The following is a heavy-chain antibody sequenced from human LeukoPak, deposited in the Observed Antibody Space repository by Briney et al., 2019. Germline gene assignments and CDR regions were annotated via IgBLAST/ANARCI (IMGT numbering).Heavy chain of an antibody. CDR3: PRGAQLTDY. CDR1: GFTFYTYG. V-gene: IGHV3-64*01. Sequence: PGGSLRLSCAASGFTFYTYGMHWVRQAPGKGLEYVSGIGPDGGTTYYANSVKGRFTISRDNSKYMLYLQMGSLTADDMAVYYCPRGAQLTDYWGQGTLVTVPA. D-gene: IGHD6-13*01. CDR2: IGPDGGTT. J-gene: IGHJ4*02.